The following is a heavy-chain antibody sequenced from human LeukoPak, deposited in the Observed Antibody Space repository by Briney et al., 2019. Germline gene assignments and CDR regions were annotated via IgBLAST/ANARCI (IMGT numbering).Heavy chain of an antibody. J-gene: IGHJ3*02. Sequence: GGSLRLSCAASGFTFDDYTMHWVRQAPGKGLEWVSLISWDGGSTYYADSVKGRFTISRDNSKNSLYLQMNSLRTEDTALYYCAKDMGYGILTGPGAFDIWGQGTMVTVSS. V-gene: IGHV3-43*01. CDR3: AKDMGYGILTGPGAFDI. CDR2: ISWDGGST. D-gene: IGHD3-9*01. CDR1: GFTFDDYT.